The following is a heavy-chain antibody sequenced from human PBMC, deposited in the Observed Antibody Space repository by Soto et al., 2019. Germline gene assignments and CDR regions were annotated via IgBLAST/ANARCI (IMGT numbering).Heavy chain of an antibody. D-gene: IGHD6-13*01. CDR3: ARDQGSHPGD. CDR2: IHHSGSP. J-gene: IGHJ4*02. CDR1: GVSISSDNW. Sequence: QVQLQESGPGLVRPSGTVSLTCAVSGVSISSDNWWSWVRQPPGKALEWIGDIHHSGSPHYNPSLKSRVTMSVVPSKDLFSLTLNSVTAADTAFYYCARDQGSHPGDWGQGTLVSVSS. V-gene: IGHV4-4*02.